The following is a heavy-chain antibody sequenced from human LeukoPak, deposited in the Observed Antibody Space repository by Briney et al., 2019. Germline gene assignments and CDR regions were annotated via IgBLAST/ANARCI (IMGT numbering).Heavy chain of an antibody. CDR1: GYTFTSYG. CDR2: ISAYNGNT. CDR3: ARVLQDDYVWGSYPNWFDP. J-gene: IGHJ5*02. Sequence: GASVKVSCKASGYTFTSYGISWVRQAPGQGLEWMGWISAYNGNTNYAQKFQGRVTMTRDTSISTAYMELSRLRSDDTAVYYCARVLQDDYVWGSYPNWFDPWGQGTLVTVSS. V-gene: IGHV1-18*01. D-gene: IGHD3-16*02.